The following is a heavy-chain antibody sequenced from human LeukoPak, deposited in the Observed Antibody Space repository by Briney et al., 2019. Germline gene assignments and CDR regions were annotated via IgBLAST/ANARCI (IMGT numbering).Heavy chain of an antibody. D-gene: IGHD3-3*01. V-gene: IGHV3-30*02. CDR3: AKDRGAYYQYYFDY. CDR2: MRYDGGNK. CDR1: GFTFSDFG. J-gene: IGHJ4*02. Sequence: PGGSLRLSCAASGFTFSDFGMHWVRQAPGKGLEWVAFMRYDGGNKYYADSVNGRFTVSRDSSKNTLSLQLNSLRPEDTAVYYCAKDRGAYYQYYFDYWGQGTLVTVSS.